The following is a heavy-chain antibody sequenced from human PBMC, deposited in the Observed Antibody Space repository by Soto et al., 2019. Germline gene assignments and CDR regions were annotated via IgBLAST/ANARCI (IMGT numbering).Heavy chain of an antibody. J-gene: IGHJ6*02. D-gene: IGHD6-6*01. CDR1: GYSFTSYW. CDR2: IDPSDSYT. CDR3: ARTPTEYSRSSWELADPDV. V-gene: IGHV5-10-1*01. Sequence: GESLKISCKGSGYSFTSYWISWVRQMPGKGLEWMGRIDPSDSYTNYSPSFQGHVTISADKSISTAYLQWSSLKASDTAMYYCARTPTEYSRSSWELADPDVWGQGTTVTVSS.